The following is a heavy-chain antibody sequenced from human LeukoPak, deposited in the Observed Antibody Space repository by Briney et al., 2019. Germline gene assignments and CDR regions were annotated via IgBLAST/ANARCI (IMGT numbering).Heavy chain of an antibody. J-gene: IGHJ4*02. Sequence: GGSLRLSCAASGFTFSSYSMNWVRQAPGKGLEWVSAIGIAGDTYYPGSVKGRFTISRENAKNSLYLQMNSLRAGDTAVYYCARGAAAGTREIDYWGQGTLVTVSS. CDR3: ARGAAAGTREIDY. CDR2: IGIAGDT. D-gene: IGHD6-13*01. V-gene: IGHV3-13*01. CDR1: GFTFSSYS.